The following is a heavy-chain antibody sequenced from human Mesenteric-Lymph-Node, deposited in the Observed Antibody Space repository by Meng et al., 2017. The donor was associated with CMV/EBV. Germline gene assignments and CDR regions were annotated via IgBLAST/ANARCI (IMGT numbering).Heavy chain of an antibody. CDR3: ARALFYNHDAFDI. Sequence: GGSLRLSCAAPGFTFSSYWMHWVRQAPGKGLVWVSRINSDGSSTSYADSVKGRFTISRDNAKNTLYLQMSSLRAEDTAVYYCARALFYNHDAFDIWGQGTMVTVSS. J-gene: IGHJ3*02. CDR2: INSDGSST. D-gene: IGHD5-24*01. V-gene: IGHV3-74*01. CDR1: GFTFSSYW.